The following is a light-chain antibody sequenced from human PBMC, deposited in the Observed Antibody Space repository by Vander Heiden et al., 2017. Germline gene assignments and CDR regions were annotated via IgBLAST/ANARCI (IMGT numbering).Light chain of an antibody. J-gene: IGLJ1*01. V-gene: IGLV3-19*01. Sequence: SSELTQDPAVSVALGQTVRITCQGDSLRSYYASWYQQKPGQAPVLFIYGKNNRPSGIPDRFSGSSSGNTASLTITGVQAEDEADYYCNSRDSSGNHLYVFGTGTKVTVL. CDR3: NSRDSSGNHLYV. CDR1: SLRSYY. CDR2: GKN.